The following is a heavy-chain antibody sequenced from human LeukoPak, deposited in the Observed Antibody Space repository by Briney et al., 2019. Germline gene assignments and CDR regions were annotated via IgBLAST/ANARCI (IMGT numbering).Heavy chain of an antibody. CDR3: ARLFDY. CDR1: GGSISSTIYY. Sequence: SETLSLTCTVSGGSISSTIYYWGWIRQPPGKGLEWIGTIYYSRSIYYNPSLKSRVTVSVDTSKNQFSLELNSVTTADTAVYYCARLFDYWGQGTLVTVSS. J-gene: IGHJ4*02. V-gene: IGHV4-39*07. CDR2: IYYSRSI.